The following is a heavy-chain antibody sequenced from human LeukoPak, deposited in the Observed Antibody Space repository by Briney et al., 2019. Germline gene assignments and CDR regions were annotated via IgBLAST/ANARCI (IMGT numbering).Heavy chain of an antibody. D-gene: IGHD2-2*02. CDR2: IYYSGST. CDR3: ARQAYCSSTSCYKLDQ. Sequence: SETLSLTCTVSGGSISSSSYYWGWLRQPPGKGLEWIGSIYYSGSTYYNPSLKSRVTISVDTSKNQFSLKLSSVTAADTAVYYCARQAYCSSTSCYKLDQWGQGTLVTVSS. J-gene: IGHJ4*02. CDR1: GGSISSSSYY. V-gene: IGHV4-39*07.